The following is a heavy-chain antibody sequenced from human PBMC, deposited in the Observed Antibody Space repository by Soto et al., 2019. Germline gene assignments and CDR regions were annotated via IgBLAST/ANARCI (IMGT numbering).Heavy chain of an antibody. D-gene: IGHD6-6*01. J-gene: IGHJ4*02. Sequence: SETLSLTCTVSGGSISGGDWSWIRQPPGKGLEWIGYIYYSGSTDYNPSLKGRVTISVDTSKNQFSLKLRSVTAADTAVYYCARVGGVAARTFDYWGQGTLVTVSS. CDR3: ARVGGVAARTFDY. CDR2: IYYSGST. V-gene: IGHV4-59*01. CDR1: GGSISGGD.